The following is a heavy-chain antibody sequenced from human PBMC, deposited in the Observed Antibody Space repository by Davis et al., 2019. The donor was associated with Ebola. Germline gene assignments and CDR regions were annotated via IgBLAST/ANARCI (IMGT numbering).Heavy chain of an antibody. CDR1: GFTFRTYW. V-gene: IGHV3-74*01. J-gene: IGHJ4*02. Sequence: PGGSLRLSCAASGFTFRTYWMSWVRQAPGKGLVWVSRIKTDGSLTGYGDSVQGRFIIPRDNAKNTVYLQMNDLRAEDTAIYYCAREGRVFALDYWGQGALVTVSS. D-gene: IGHD3-3*01. CDR3: AREGRVFALDY. CDR2: IKTDGSLT.